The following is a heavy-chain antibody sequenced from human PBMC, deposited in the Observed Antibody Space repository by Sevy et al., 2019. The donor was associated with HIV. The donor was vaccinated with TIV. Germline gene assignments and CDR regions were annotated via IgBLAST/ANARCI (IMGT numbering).Heavy chain of an antibody. J-gene: IGHJ5*02. D-gene: IGHD3-9*01. CDR2: IFYTGNT. Sequence: SETLSLTCTVSGVSVSSDNYYWIWIRQSPGKGLEWIGYIFYTGNTNYNPSLKSRVTISVDTSKSQFSLKLNSMTAADTAVYYCARVYYSVLTPGSWLDAWGQGTLVTVSS. V-gene: IGHV4-61*01. CDR3: ARVYYSVLTPGSWLDA. CDR1: GVSVSSDNYY.